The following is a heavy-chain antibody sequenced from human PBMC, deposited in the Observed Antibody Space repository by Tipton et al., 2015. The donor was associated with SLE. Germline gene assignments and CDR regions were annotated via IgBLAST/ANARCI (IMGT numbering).Heavy chain of an antibody. J-gene: IGHJ6*02. CDR3: ARHVWQQLAKEAMYYYYHGMDV. D-gene: IGHD6-13*01. Sequence: TLSLTCAVYGGSFSGYYWSWIRQPPGKGLEWIGEINHSGSTNYNPSLKSRVTISVDTSKNQFSLKLSSVTAADTAVYYCARHVWQQLAKEAMYYYYHGMDVWGQGTTVTVSS. CDR2: INHSGST. CDR1: GGSFSGYY. V-gene: IGHV4-34*01.